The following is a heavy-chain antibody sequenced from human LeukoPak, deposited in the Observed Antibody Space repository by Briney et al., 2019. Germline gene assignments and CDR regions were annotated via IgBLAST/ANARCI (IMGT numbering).Heavy chain of an antibody. CDR1: GGSFSGYY. J-gene: IGHJ4*02. Sequence: SETLSLTCAVYGGSFSGYYWSWIRQSPGKGLEWIGEINHSGSTNYNPSLKSRVTISVDTSKNQFSLKLSSVTAADTAVYYCARGWGYYSYEPFDYWGQGTLVTVSS. CDR2: INHSGST. CDR3: ARGWGYYSYEPFDY. D-gene: IGHD1-26*01. V-gene: IGHV4-34*01.